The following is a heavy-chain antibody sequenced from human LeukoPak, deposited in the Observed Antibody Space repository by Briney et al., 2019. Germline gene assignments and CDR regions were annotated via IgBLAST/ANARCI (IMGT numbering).Heavy chain of an antibody. V-gene: IGHV3-48*04. J-gene: IGHJ4*03. CDR1: GFTFSTYS. CDR3: ARGLKASVRAMVRGVIRHTYFDY. CDR2: IRNSGSTI. D-gene: IGHD3-10*01. Sequence: PGGSLRLSCAASGFTFSTYSMSWIRQAPGKGLEWVSDIRNSGSTIYYADSVKGRFTISRDNAKNSLYLQMNSLRAEDTAVYYCARGLKASVRAMVRGVIRHTYFDYWGQGTTVTVSS.